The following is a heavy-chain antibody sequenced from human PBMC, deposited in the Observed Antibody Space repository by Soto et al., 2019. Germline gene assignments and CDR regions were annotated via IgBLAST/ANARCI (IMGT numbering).Heavy chain of an antibody. V-gene: IGHV1-3*01. D-gene: IGHD6-13*01. Sequence: GXSVKVSCIASGYCLTNHGSHWVRQAPGQRPEWMGWSSAGNGQTKYSQRFQGRVTITRDTSASTADMDVSSLTSEDTGVYYCARGSSSWENYYFYGFDVWGQGTTVTVSS. CDR3: ARGSSSWENYYFYGFDV. CDR1: GYCLTNHG. CDR2: SSAGNGQT. J-gene: IGHJ6*02.